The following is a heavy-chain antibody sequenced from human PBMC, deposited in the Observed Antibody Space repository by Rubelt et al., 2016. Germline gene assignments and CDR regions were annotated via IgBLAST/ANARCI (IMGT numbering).Heavy chain of an antibody. Sequence: QLQLQESGPGLVKPSETLSLTCTVSGGSISSSSYYWGWIRQPPGKGLEWIGSIYYSGSTYYNPSLKSRVTISVETSKNQLSLKLSSLTAAETAVYYCARARELYGSGSYYKARYYYGMDVWGQGTTVTVSS. D-gene: IGHD3-10*01. CDR1: GGSISSSSYY. V-gene: IGHV4-39*01. CDR3: ARARELYGSGSYYKARYYYGMDV. J-gene: IGHJ6*02. CDR2: IYYSGST.